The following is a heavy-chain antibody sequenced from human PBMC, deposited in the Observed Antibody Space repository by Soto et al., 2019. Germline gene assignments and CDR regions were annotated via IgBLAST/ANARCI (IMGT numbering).Heavy chain of an antibody. D-gene: IGHD2-15*01. CDR2: ITNRGTHT. CDR1: GFSFSSYT. J-gene: IGHJ5*01. CDR3: ARAHEVAWFDS. Sequence: GGSLRLSCTSSGFSFSSYTMNFVRQAPGKGLQWVASITNRGTHTYSADSVKGRFTISRDNDKNSLYLQMNNLRAEDTATYHCARAHEVAWFDSWGLGTLVTVSS. V-gene: IGHV3-21*06.